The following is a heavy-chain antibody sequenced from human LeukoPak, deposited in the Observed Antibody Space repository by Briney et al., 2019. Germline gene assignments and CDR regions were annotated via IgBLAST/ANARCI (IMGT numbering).Heavy chain of an antibody. D-gene: IGHD6-13*01. Sequence: ASVKVSCKASGYTFTSYGISWVRQAPGQGLEWMGWISAYNGNTNYAQKLQGRVTMTTDTSTSTAYMEQRSLRSDDTAVYYCARELFANPSSSWYVGAPFDYWGQGTLVTVSS. J-gene: IGHJ4*02. CDR1: GYTFTSYG. CDR3: ARELFANPSSSWYVGAPFDY. V-gene: IGHV1-18*01. CDR2: ISAYNGNT.